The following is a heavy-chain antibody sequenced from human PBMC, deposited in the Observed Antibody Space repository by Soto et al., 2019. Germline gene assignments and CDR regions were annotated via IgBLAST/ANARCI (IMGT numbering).Heavy chain of an antibody. CDR3: AREGSYDFWSGYTALGRDYYYGMDV. J-gene: IGHJ6*02. CDR1: GYTFTSYD. CDR2: MNPNSGNT. D-gene: IGHD3-3*01. Sequence: ASVKVSCKASGYTFTSYDINWVRQATGQGLEWMGWMNPNSGNTGYAQKFQGRVTMTRNTSISTAYMELSSLRSEDTAVYYCAREGSYDFWSGYTALGRDYYYGMDVWGQGTTVTAP. V-gene: IGHV1-8*01.